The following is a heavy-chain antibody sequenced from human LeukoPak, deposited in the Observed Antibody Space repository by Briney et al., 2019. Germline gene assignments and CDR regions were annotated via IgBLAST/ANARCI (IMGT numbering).Heavy chain of an antibody. J-gene: IGHJ3*02. CDR3: ARDRGSGWRTDTFDI. Sequence: ASVKVSCKASGYTFTGYYMHWVRQAPGQGPERMGWINPNSGGTNYAQKFQGRVTMTRDTSITTAYMELSRLRSDDTAVYYCARDRGSGWRTDTFDIWGQGTVVTVSS. CDR1: GYTFTGYY. CDR2: INPNSGGT. V-gene: IGHV1-2*02. D-gene: IGHD6-19*01.